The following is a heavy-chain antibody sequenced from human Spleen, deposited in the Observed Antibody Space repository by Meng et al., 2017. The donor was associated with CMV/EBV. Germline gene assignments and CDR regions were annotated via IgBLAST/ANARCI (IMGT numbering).Heavy chain of an antibody. V-gene: IGHV1-69*02. J-gene: IGHJ4*02. CDR3: ARRDGYNEVDY. D-gene: IGHD5-24*01. Sequence: CKASGGTFSSYTISWVRQAPGQGLEWMGRIIPILGIANYAQKFQGRVTITADKSTSTAYMELSSLRSEDTAVYYCARRDGYNEVDYWGQGTLVTVSS. CDR2: IIPILGIA. CDR1: GGTFSSYT.